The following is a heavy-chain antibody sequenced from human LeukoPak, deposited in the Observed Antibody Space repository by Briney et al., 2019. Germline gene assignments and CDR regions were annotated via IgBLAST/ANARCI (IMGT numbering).Heavy chain of an antibody. CDR3: ARAYYDSSGYNY. J-gene: IGHJ4*02. V-gene: IGHV1-69*06. D-gene: IGHD3-22*01. CDR1: GGTFSSYA. Sequence: SVKVSCKASGGTFSSYAISWVRQAPGQGLEWMGGIIPIFGTANYAQKFQGRVTITADKSTSTAYMELRSLRSEDTAVYYCARAYYDSSGYNYWGQGTLVTVSS. CDR2: IIPIFGTA.